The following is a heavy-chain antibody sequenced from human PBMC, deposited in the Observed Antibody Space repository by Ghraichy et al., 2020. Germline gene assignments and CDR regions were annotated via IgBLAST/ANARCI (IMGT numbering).Heavy chain of an antibody. CDR3: ARGGHCSGGSCYSVYYYYYYGMDV. CDR1: GYTFTSYA. CDR2: INAGNGNT. Sequence: ASVKVSCKASGYTFTSYAMHWVRQAPGQRLEWMGWINAGNGNTKYSQKFQGRVTITRDTSASTAYMELSSLRSEDTAVYYCARGGHCSGGSCYSVYYYYYYGMDVWGQGTTVTVSS. V-gene: IGHV1-3*01. J-gene: IGHJ6*02. D-gene: IGHD2-15*01.